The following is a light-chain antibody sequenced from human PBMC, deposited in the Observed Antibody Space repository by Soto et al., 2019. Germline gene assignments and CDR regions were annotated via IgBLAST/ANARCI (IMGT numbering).Light chain of an antibody. CDR2: EVS. J-gene: IGLJ2*01. CDR1: SSDVGGYNY. CDR3: SSYTSSSTLMV. V-gene: IGLV2-14*01. Sequence: QSALTQPASVSGSPGQSITISCTGTSSDVGGYNYVSWYQQHPGKAPKLMIYEVSNRPSGVSNRFSGSKSGNTASMTISGLKAEDEAAYYRSSYTSSSTLMVFGGGTQLTVL.